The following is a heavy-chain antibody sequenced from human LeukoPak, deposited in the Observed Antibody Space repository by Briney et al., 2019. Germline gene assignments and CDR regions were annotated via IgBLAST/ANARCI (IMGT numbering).Heavy chain of an antibody. D-gene: IGHD4-17*01. CDR1: GGSFSGYY. CDR3: ARARLAIDY. CDR2: INHSGST. Sequence: SETLSLTCAVYGGSFSGYYWSWIRQPPGKGLEWIGEINHSGSTNYNPSLKSRVTISVDTSKNQFSLKLSSVTAADTAVYYCARARLAIDYWGQGTLVTVSS. J-gene: IGHJ4*02. V-gene: IGHV4-34*01.